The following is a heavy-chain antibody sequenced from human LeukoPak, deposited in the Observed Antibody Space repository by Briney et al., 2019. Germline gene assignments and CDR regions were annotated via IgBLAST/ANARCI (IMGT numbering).Heavy chain of an antibody. CDR3: ARDITEYSYFDY. D-gene: IGHD1-14*01. CDR2: ISNSSYI. V-gene: IGHV3-21*01. Sequence: GGSLRLSCAASGFTFSSYSMNWVRQAPGKGLEWVSSISNSSYIYYADSVKGRFTISRDNAKNSLYLQMNSLRAEDTAVYYCARDITEYSYFDYWGQGTLVTVSS. CDR1: GFTFSSYS. J-gene: IGHJ4*02.